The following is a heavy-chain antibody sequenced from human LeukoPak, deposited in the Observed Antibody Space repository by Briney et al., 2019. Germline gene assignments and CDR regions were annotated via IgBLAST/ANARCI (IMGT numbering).Heavy chain of an antibody. J-gene: IGHJ2*01. Sequence: ASVKVSCKASGYTFTRYYMYWARQAPGRWLELMGITNPSGGSTSYAQTFQGRVTMTRDTSTSTVYMELSSLRSEVTAVYYCARGGYCSSTSCYASVGWYFDLWGRGTLVTVSS. CDR1: GYTFTRYY. CDR2: TNPSGGST. D-gene: IGHD2-2*03. CDR3: ARGGYCSSTSCYASVGWYFDL. V-gene: IGHV1-46*01.